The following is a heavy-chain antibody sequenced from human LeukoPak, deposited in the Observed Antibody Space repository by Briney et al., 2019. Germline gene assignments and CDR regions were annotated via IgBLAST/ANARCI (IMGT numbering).Heavy chain of an antibody. J-gene: IGHJ4*02. CDR2: VHYSGAT. V-gene: IGHV4-59*01. CDR1: GGSISRYH. Sequence: PSETLSLTCTVSGGSISRYHWRWIRQPPGKGLEWIGYVHYSGATNYNPSLKSRVTISVDTSKNQFSLKVNSVTAADTAVYCCAREARDVETECFDYWGQGTLVTVSS. CDR3: AREARDVETECFDY. D-gene: IGHD5-24*01.